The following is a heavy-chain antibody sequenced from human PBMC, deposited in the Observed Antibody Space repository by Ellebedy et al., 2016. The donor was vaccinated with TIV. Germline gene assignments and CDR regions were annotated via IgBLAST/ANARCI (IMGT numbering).Heavy chain of an antibody. V-gene: IGHV3-33*06. CDR3: AKSPKRYCTGAKCYSFDF. Sequence: GESLKISXAASGFTFSTYGMHWVRQAPGKGLEWVSVIWYDGSNKYYADSVKGRFTISRDNSKNTLYLQMNSLRAEDTAVYYCAKSPKRYCTGAKCYSFDFWGQGTLVTVSS. CDR1: GFTFSTYG. CDR2: IWYDGSNK. D-gene: IGHD2-8*02. J-gene: IGHJ4*02.